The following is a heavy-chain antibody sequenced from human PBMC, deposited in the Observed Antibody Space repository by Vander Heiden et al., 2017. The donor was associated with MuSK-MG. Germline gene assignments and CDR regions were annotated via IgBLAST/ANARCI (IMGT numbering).Heavy chain of an antibody. D-gene: IGHD2-2*02. J-gene: IGHJ4*02. CDR3: ARPYCSSTSCYIYFDY. V-gene: IGHV5-51*01. CDR2: IYPGDSDT. Sequence: EVQLVQSGAEVKKPGESLKISCKGSGYSFTSYWIGWVRQMPGKGLEWMGIIYPGDSDTRYSPSFQGQVTISADKPISTAYLQWSSLKASDTAMYYCARPYCSSTSCYIYFDYWGQGTLVTVSS. CDR1: GYSFTSYW.